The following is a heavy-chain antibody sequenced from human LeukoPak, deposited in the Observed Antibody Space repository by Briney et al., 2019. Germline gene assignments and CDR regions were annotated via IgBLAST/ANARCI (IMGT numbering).Heavy chain of an antibody. CDR1: GFIFSGYW. D-gene: IGHD4-23*01. V-gene: IGHV3-7*01. J-gene: IGHJ4*02. CDR3: ARVVTVAAFDY. CDR2: IKQDGSEK. Sequence: PGGSLRLSCEVSGFIFSGYWMSWVRQAPGKGLEWVANIKQDGSEKYYVDSVKGRFTISRDNAKNSLYLQMNSLRAEDTAVFYCARVVTVAAFDYWGQGTLVTVSS.